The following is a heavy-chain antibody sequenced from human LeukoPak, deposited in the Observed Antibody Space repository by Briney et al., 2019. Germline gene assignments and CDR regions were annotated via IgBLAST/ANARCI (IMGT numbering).Heavy chain of an antibody. CDR2: IYHTGST. Sequence: SGTLSLTCAASGGSISSNNWWSWVRQPPGRGLEWIADIYHTGSTNYSPSLKSRVTISVDKSKNQFFLKLNSVTAADTAVYYCGRLMAGLDWGQGTLVTVSS. CDR3: GRLMAGLD. J-gene: IGHJ4*02. V-gene: IGHV4-4*02. CDR1: GGSISSNNW. D-gene: IGHD6-19*01.